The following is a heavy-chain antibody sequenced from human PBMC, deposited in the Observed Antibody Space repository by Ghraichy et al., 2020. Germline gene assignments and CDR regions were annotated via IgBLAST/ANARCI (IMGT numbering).Heavy chain of an antibody. Sequence: LNISCAASGFTLSSFAMSWVRQAPGKGLEWVSSINNRGNAYYADSVLGRFTISRDTSENMLHLQMDSLRAEDPAVYYCAKDHISSGWPAFDLWGQGTLVSVFS. V-gene: IGHV3-23*01. CDR1: GFTLSSFA. J-gene: IGHJ4*02. D-gene: IGHD6-19*01. CDR3: AKDHISSGWPAFDL. CDR2: INNRGNA.